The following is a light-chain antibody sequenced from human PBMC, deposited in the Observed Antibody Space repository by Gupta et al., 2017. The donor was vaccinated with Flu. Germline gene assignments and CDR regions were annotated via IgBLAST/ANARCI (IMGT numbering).Light chain of an antibody. V-gene: IGLV1-47*01. CDR3: AAWDDSLSGVV. CDR1: SSNIGRNN. Sequence: SVLPQAPSASGTPGQRVTISCSGSSSNIGRNNVFWYQQLAGTAPKLLIYRNNQRPSGVPDRFSASESGTSASLAISGLRAEDEADYYCAAWDDSLSGVVFGGGTKVTVL. CDR2: RNN. J-gene: IGLJ3*02.